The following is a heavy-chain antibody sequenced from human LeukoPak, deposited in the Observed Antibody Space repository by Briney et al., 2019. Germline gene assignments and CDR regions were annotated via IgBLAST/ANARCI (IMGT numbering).Heavy chain of an antibody. CDR3: ARDSYGGNWSLGY. J-gene: IGHJ4*02. CDR1: GYTFTDYY. CDR2: IDPNSGGT. V-gene: IGHV1-2*02. D-gene: IGHD4-23*01. Sequence: ASVKVSCKTSGYTFTDYYMHWVRQAPGQGLEWMGWIDPNSGGTNYAQMFQGRVTMTRDTSISTAYMELSRLKSDDTAVYYCARDSYGGNWSLGYWGQGTLVTVSS.